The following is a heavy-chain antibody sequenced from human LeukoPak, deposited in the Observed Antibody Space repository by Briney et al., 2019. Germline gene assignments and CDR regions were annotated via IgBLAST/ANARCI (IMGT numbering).Heavy chain of an antibody. V-gene: IGHV3-7*03. CDR3: ARDGYSSSWYPYYYYGMDV. CDR1: GFTFSSYW. CDR2: IKQDGSEK. J-gene: IGHJ6*02. D-gene: IGHD6-13*01. Sequence: GGSLRLSCAASGFTFSSYWMSWVRQAPGKGLEWAANIKQDGSEKYYVDSVKGRFTISRDNAKNSLYLQMNSLRAEDTAVYYCARDGYSSSWYPYYYYGMDVWGQGTTVTVSS.